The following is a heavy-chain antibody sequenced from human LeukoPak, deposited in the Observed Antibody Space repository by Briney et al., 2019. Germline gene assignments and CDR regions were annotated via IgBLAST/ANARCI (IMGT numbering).Heavy chain of an antibody. CDR1: GDSISSYY. D-gene: IGHD5-18*01. Sequence: SETLSLTCTVSGDSISSYYCRWIWQSPGKGLEWIGYMHYSGSSDYNPSLRSRVTISVDTSKNQFSLNLRSVTAADTAVYYCARRRGSGTQLWKYDAFDIWGQGTLVTVSS. CDR2: MHYSGSS. CDR3: ARRRGSGTQLWKYDAFDI. V-gene: IGHV4-59*01. J-gene: IGHJ3*02.